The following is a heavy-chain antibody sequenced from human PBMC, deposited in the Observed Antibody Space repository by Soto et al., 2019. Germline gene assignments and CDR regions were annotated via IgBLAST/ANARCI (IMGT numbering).Heavy chain of an antibody. CDR1: GFTFSSYW. D-gene: IGHD1-26*01. Sequence: EVQLVESGGGLVQPGGSLRLSCAASGFTFSSYWMSWVRQAPGKGLEWVANIKQDGSEKYYVDSVKGRFTISRDNAKNSLYLQMNSLRAEDTAVYYCANLAKNYYHYMDVWGKGTTVTVSS. CDR3: ANLAKNYYHYMDV. V-gene: IGHV3-7*03. CDR2: IKQDGSEK. J-gene: IGHJ6*03.